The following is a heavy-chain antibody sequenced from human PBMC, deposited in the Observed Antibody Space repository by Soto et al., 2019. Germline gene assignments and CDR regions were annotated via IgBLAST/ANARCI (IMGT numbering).Heavy chain of an antibody. Sequence: GGSLRLSCTASGFTFGDYAMSWFRQAPGKGLEWVGFIRSKAYGGTTEYAASVKGRFTISRDDSKSIAYLQMNSLKTEDTAVYYCTRAASYYGSGSPAPLGYYFDYWGQGTLVTVSS. CDR3: TRAASYYGSGSPAPLGYYFDY. CDR1: GFTFGDYA. D-gene: IGHD3-10*01. V-gene: IGHV3-49*03. CDR2: IRSKAYGGTT. J-gene: IGHJ4*02.